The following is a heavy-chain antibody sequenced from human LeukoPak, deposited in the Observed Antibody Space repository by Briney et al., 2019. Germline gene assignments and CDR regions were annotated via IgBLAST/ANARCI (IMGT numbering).Heavy chain of an antibody. CDR2: ISYDGSNK. V-gene: IGHV3-30*04. J-gene: IGHJ5*02. D-gene: IGHD1-26*01. CDR1: GFTFSSYA. Sequence: GGSLRLSCAASGFTFSSYAMHWVRQAPGKGLEWVAVISYDGSNKYYADSVKGRFTISRDNSKNTLYLQMNSLRAEDTAVYYCARGTIGGATDWFDPWGQGTLVTVSS. CDR3: ARGTIGGATDWFDP.